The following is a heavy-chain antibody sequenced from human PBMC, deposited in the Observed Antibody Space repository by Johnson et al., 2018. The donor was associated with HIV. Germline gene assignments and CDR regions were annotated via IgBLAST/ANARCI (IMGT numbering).Heavy chain of an antibody. Sequence: QVQLVESGGGVVRPGGSLRLSCAASGFTFSSYAMHWVRQAPGKGLEWVAVISFDGSNKYYADSVKGRFTISRDNSKNTLYLQMNSLRAEDTAVYYCAKDPSYIVATAMTDAFDIWGQGTMVTVSS. J-gene: IGHJ3*02. CDR3: AKDPSYIVATAMTDAFDI. CDR1: GFTFSSYA. CDR2: ISFDGSNK. D-gene: IGHD5-12*01. V-gene: IGHV3-30-3*01.